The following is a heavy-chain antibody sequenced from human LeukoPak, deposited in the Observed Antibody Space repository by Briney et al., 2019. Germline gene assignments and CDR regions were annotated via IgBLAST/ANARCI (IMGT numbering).Heavy chain of an antibody. D-gene: IGHD6-13*01. V-gene: IGHV4-39*01. CDR3: ARHAGGISATGTRPFDY. J-gene: IGHJ4*02. Sequence: SETLSLTCTVSGASFSSSTYYWGWIRQPPGKGLEWIGSIYYSGSTYYNPSLKSRVTMSVDTSKNQFSLKLSSVTAADTAVYYCARHAGGISATGTRPFDYWGQGTPVTVSS. CDR2: IYYSGST. CDR1: GASFSSSTYY.